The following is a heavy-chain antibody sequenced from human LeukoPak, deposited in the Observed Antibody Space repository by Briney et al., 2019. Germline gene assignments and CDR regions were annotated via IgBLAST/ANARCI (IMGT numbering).Heavy chain of an antibody. CDR3: ARASSSSKGFYDAFDI. D-gene: IGHD6-6*01. Sequence: GGSLRLSCAASGFTFSSYSMNWVRQAPGKGLEWVSSISSSSSYIYYADSVKGRFTISRDNAKNSLYLQMNSLRAEDTAVYYCARASSSSKGFYDAFDIWGQGTMVTVSS. V-gene: IGHV3-21*01. CDR1: GFTFSSYS. J-gene: IGHJ3*02. CDR2: ISSSSSYI.